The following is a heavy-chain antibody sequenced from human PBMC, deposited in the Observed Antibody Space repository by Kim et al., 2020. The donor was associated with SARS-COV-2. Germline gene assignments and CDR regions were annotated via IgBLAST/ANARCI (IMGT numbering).Heavy chain of an antibody. J-gene: IGHJ4*02. Sequence: QGRVTMTRDTSTSTVYMELSSLRSEDTAVYYCARAREYCGGDCYIYYFDYWGQGTLVTVSS. D-gene: IGHD2-21*02. CDR3: ARAREYCGGDCYIYYFDY. V-gene: IGHV1-46*01.